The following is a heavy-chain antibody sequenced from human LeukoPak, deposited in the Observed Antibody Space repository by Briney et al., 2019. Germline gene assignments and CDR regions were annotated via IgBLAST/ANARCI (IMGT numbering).Heavy chain of an antibody. CDR2: ISSSGSTI. Sequence: GGSLRLSCAASGFTFSSYEMNWVRQAPGKGLEWVSYISSSGSTIYYADSVKGRFTISRDNAKNSLYLQMNSLRAEDTAVYYCARGIGQQLAQGYWGQGTLVTVSS. CDR1: GFTFSSYE. J-gene: IGHJ4*02. D-gene: IGHD6-13*01. V-gene: IGHV3-48*03. CDR3: ARGIGQQLAQGY.